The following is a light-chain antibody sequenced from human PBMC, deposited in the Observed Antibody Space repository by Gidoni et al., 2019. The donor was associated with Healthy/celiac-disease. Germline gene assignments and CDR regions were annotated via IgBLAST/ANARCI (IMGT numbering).Light chain of an antibody. V-gene: IGKV3-15*01. CDR2: GAS. CDR1: QSVSSN. Sequence: EIVNAQAPATLSVSPGERATRSCRASQSVSSNLAWYQQQPGQAPRRLIYGASTRATGIPARFSGSGSGTEFTLTISSLQSEEFAVYYCQQYNNWPPYTFGQGTKLEIK. J-gene: IGKJ2*01. CDR3: QQYNNWPPYT.